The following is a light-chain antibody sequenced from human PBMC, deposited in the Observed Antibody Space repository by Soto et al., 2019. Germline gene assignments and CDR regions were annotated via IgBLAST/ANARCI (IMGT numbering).Light chain of an antibody. CDR3: CSYAGSTTLWV. CDR1: SSDVGNYNL. CDR2: EVT. V-gene: IGLV2-23*02. Sequence: QSALTQPASVSGSPGQSITISCTGTSSDVGNYNLVSWYQHHPVKAPKLMIYEVTKRPSGVSNRFSGSKSGNTASLTISGLQAEDEAYYYCCSYAGSTTLWVFGGGTKLTVL. J-gene: IGLJ3*02.